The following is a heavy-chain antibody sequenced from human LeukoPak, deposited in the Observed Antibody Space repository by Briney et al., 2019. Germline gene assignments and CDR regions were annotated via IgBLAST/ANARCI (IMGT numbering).Heavy chain of an antibody. V-gene: IGHV3-23*01. J-gene: IGHJ3*02. CDR1: GFTFSSYA. D-gene: IGHD6-19*01. CDR3: AKDSEQWLEKYAFDI. CDR2: ISGSGGST. Sequence: GGSLRLSCAAPGFTFSSYAMSWVRQAPGKGLEWVSAISGSGGSTYYADSVKGRFTISRDNSKNTLYLQMNSLRAEDTAVYYCAKDSEQWLEKYAFDIWGQGTMVTVSS.